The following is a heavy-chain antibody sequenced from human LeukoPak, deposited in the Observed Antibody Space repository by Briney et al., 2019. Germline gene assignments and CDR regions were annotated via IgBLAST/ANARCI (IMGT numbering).Heavy chain of an antibody. D-gene: IGHD3-3*01. CDR1: GFTFSSYG. CDR2: IRYDGSNK. V-gene: IGHV3-30*02. Sequence: PGGSLRLSCAASGFTFSSYGMHWVRPAPGKGLEWVAFIRYDGSNKYYADSVKGRFTISRDNSKNTLYLQMNSLRAEDTAVYYCAKDRTSIFGVVIPFDYWGQGTLVTVSS. CDR3: AKDRTSIFGVVIPFDY. J-gene: IGHJ4*02.